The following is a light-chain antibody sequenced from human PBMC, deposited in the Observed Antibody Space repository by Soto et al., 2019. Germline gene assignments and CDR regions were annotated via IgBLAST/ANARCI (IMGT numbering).Light chain of an antibody. CDR1: QSVSSN. CDR2: GAS. CDR3: QQYNNWPPKIT. Sequence: EIVMTQSPATLSVSPGERATLSCRASQSVSSNLAWYQQKPGQAPRLLIHGASTRATGIPARFSGSGSGTGFTLTISSLQSEDFAVYYCQQYNNWPPKITFGGGTKVEIK. V-gene: IGKV3D-15*01. J-gene: IGKJ4*01.